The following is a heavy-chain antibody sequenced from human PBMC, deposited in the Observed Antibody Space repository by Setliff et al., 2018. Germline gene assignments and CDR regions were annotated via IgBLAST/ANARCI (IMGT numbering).Heavy chain of an antibody. V-gene: IGHV3-48*01. CDR1: GFTFSNYS. D-gene: IGHD4-4*01. CDR3: ARRGTTAFDF. CDR2: ISSGSISTT. J-gene: IGHJ4*02. Sequence: GGSLRLSCAASGFTFSNYSMNWLRQAPGKGLEWVSYISSGSISTTHYADSVRGRFTVSRDNAKNTLYLEMNNLRAEDSAVYYCARRGTTAFDFWGLGTLVTVSS.